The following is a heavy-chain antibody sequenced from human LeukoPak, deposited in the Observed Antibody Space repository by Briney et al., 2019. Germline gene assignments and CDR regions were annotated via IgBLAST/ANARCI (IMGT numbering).Heavy chain of an antibody. D-gene: IGHD6-13*01. CDR3: ARPSWYSSPGTNWYFDL. V-gene: IGHV4-59*08. CDR1: GGSISSYY. Sequence: PSETLSLTCTVSGGSISSYYWSWIRQPPGKGLEWIGYIYYSGSTNYNPSLKSRVTISVDTSKNQFSLKLSSVTAADTAVYYCARPSWYSSPGTNWYFDLWGRGTLVTVSS. J-gene: IGHJ2*01. CDR2: IYYSGST.